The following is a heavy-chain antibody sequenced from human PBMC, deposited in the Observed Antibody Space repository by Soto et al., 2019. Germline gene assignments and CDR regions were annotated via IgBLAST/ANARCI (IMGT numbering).Heavy chain of an antibody. D-gene: IGHD2-15*01. Sequence: EVQLVESGGGLVQPGGSLRLSCAASGFTFSSYWVHWVRQAPGKGLVWVSSINSDGSSTRYADSVKGRFTISRDNAKNTLYLQMNSLRAEDTAVYYCARAPSYSDPRGQGTLVTVSS. V-gene: IGHV3-74*01. J-gene: IGHJ5*02. CDR2: INSDGSST. CDR1: GFTFSSYW. CDR3: ARAPSYSDP.